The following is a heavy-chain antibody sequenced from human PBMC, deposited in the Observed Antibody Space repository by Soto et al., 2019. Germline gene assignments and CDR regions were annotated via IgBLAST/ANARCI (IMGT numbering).Heavy chain of an antibody. V-gene: IGHV3-48*02. Sequence: VGSLRLSCAASGFTFSNYKMNWVRQAPVKGLEWVSYISSISSTIYCADSVKGRFTISRDNAKNSLYLQMNNLRDEDTAVYYCAREGLLWFGELIRNYYNYAMDVWGQGTTVTVSS. CDR3: AREGLLWFGELIRNYYNYAMDV. CDR1: GFTFSNYK. J-gene: IGHJ6*02. CDR2: ISSISSTI. D-gene: IGHD3-10*01.